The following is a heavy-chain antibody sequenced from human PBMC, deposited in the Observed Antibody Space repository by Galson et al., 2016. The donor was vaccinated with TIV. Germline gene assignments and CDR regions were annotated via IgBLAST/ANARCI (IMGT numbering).Heavy chain of an antibody. J-gene: IGHJ6*02. Sequence: SLRLSCAASGFTFSIFAMTWVRQAPGMGLEWVSAISGGVGSTYYADYVKGRFTISRDNSNNTLYLQMNSLRAEDTAVYYCAKGPGSDPYHYYGVDVWGQGTTVTV. CDR1: GFTFSIFA. CDR3: AKGPGSDPYHYYGVDV. CDR2: ISGGVGST. V-gene: IGHV3-23*01. D-gene: IGHD3-16*02.